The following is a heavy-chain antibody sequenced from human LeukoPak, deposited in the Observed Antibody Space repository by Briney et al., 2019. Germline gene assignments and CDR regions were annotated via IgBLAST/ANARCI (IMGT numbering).Heavy chain of an antibody. V-gene: IGHV4-59*08. Sequence: SETLSFTCTVSGGSISSYYWSWIRQPPGKGVEWIGYIYYSGSTNYNPSLKSRVTISVDTSKNQFSLKLSSVTAADTAVYYCARRIGVTTNWYFDLWGRGTLVTVSS. J-gene: IGHJ2*01. CDR1: GGSISSYY. CDR3: ARRIGVTTNWYFDL. CDR2: IYYSGST. D-gene: IGHD4-17*01.